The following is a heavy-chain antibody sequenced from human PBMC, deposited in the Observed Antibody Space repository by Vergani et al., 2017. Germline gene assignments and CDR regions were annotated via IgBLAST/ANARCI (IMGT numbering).Heavy chain of an antibody. D-gene: IGHD3-16*01. Sequence: QVQLQESGPGLVKPSETLSLTCTVSGGSISSYYWSWIRQPPGKGLEWIGYIYYSGSTNYNPSLKSRVTISVDTSKSQFSLKLSSVNAADTAVYYCARDGQTYYYDLWGQGTLVTVSS. J-gene: IGHJ4*02. CDR3: ARDGQTYYYDL. CDR2: IYYSGST. V-gene: IGHV4-59*01. CDR1: GGSISSYY.